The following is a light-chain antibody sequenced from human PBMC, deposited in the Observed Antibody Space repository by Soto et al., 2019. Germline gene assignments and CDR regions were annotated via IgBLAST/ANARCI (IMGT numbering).Light chain of an antibody. V-gene: IGKV3-20*01. J-gene: IGKJ3*01. CDR3: QQYGSSPLT. CDR2: GAS. Sequence: FVVTQSPDTLSLSPGETATLSCRASQSVSSSYLAWYQQKPGQAPRLLIYGASSRATGIPDRFSGSGSGTDFTLTISRLEPEDFAVYYCQQYGSSPLTFGPGTKVDIK. CDR1: QSVSSSY.